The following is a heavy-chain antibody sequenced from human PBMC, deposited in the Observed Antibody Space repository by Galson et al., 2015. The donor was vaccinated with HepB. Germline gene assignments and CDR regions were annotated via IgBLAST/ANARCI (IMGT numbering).Heavy chain of an antibody. CDR3: ARGDDSSASSAFDF. Sequence: SVKVSCKASGYSFTSYGISWVRQAPGQGLEWMGRISGYNGDTNSAQKFQGRVTLTTDTSTSTAYMELRNLRSDDTAVYYCARGDDSSASSAFDFWGQGTMVTVSS. D-gene: IGHD3-22*01. V-gene: IGHV1-18*01. CDR1: GYSFTSYG. CDR2: ISGYNGDT. J-gene: IGHJ3*01.